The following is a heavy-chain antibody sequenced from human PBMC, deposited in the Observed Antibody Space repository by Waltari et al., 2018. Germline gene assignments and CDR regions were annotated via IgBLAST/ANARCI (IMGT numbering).Heavy chain of an antibody. V-gene: IGHV4-39*01. CDR3: ATYIGASVGTAAFDV. CDR1: CVSLTSNRHY. D-gene: IGHD5-12*01. Sequence: QLQLQESGPRLVRPSETLSLICRLSCVSLTSNRHYWAWIRQSPGQGLEWIGTVSYSGTTYSSPSLKSRVSVSRDTSKNQVSLILGSVTAADMAVYYCATYIGASVGTAAFDVWGQGTMVTVSS. J-gene: IGHJ3*01. CDR2: VSYSGTT.